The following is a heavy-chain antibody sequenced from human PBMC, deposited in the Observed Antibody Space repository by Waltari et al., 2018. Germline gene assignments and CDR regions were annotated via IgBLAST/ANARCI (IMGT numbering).Heavy chain of an antibody. J-gene: IGHJ4*02. CDR2: ITGSGDST. D-gene: IGHD3-3*02. CDR3: AKDWRRSLEYLDWLLFALDD. CDR1: GFPFSDHA. Sequence: EVQLLESGGGLVQPGGSLRLSCAASGFPFSDHAMSWAPPAPGKGLEWVSAITGSGDSTYYAESLKGRFTVSRDKSKNTLYLQMNSLTAEDTAVYYCAKDWRRSLEYLDWLLFALDDWGQGTLVTVSS. V-gene: IGHV3-23*01.